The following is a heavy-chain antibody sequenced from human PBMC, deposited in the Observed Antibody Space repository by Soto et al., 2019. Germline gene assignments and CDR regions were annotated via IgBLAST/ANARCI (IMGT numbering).Heavy chain of an antibody. CDR3: ARFRSASGFDP. Sequence: QLQLQESGPGLVKPSETLSLTCTVSGGSISSTSYYWGWIRQPPGKGLDWIGTMYDSGSTYYNPSLKSRVTISVDTSKNQFSLKLGSVTAADTAVYYCARFRSASGFDPWGQGTLVTVSS. CDR1: GGSISSTSYY. J-gene: IGHJ5*02. V-gene: IGHV4-39*01. CDR2: MYDSGST.